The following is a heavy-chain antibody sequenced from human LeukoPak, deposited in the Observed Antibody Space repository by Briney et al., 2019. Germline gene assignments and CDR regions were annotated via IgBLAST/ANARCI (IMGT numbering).Heavy chain of an antibody. CDR1: GFTFTSYA. CDR3: AKSGQFDN. Sequence: GGSLRLSCAAPGFTFTSYAMSWVRQAPGKGLEWVSIIGNTGGTTYYADSVRGRFTISRDNSKSTLNLHMRSLRAEDTAVYFCAKSGQFDNWGQGSLVTVSS. V-gene: IGHV3-23*01. J-gene: IGHJ5*02. CDR2: IGNTGGTT.